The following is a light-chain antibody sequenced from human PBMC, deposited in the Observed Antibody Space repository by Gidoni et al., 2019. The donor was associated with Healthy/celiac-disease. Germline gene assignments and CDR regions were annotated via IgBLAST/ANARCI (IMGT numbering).Light chain of an antibody. CDR3: QQRSNWPRVT. CDR1: QSVSSY. Sequence: EIVLTQYPATLSLSPGERATLSCRASQSVSSYLAWYQQKPGQAPRLLIYEASTRATGIPARFSGSGSGTDFTLTISSLEPEDFAVYYCQQRSNWPRVTFGQGTKLEIK. CDR2: EAS. V-gene: IGKV3-11*01. J-gene: IGKJ2*01.